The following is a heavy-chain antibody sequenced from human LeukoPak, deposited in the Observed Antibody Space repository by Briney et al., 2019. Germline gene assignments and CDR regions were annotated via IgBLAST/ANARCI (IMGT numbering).Heavy chain of an antibody. CDR3: AKEPGP. CDR1: GFTVSSNY. J-gene: IGHJ5*02. Sequence: PGGSLRVSCAAAGFTVSSNYMSWVRQAPGKGLEWVSVTYSGGNTDYADSVKGRFTISRDNSKNTLYLQMNSLRAEDTAVYYCAKEPGPWGQGNLVTVSS. V-gene: IGHV3-53*01. CDR2: TYSGGNT.